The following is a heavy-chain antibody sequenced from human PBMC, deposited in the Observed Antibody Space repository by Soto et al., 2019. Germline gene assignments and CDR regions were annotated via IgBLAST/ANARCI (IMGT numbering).Heavy chain of an antibody. Sequence: EVQLLESGGDLIQPGGSLRLSCAASGFTFHIYAMAWVRQAPGKGLEWVSAISRYGDFTYYADSVEGRFTISRDNSKNTQYLQMNSLRAEDTALYNGAKERYLEHDSRGYLCDNWGQGTVVTASS. D-gene: IGHD3-22*01. CDR1: GFTFHIYA. CDR3: AKERYLEHDSRGYLCDN. CDR2: ISRYGDFT. J-gene: IGHJ4*02. V-gene: IGHV3-23*01.